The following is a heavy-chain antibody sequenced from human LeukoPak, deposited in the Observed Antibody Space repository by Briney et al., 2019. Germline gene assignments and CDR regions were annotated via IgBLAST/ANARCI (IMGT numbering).Heavy chain of an antibody. Sequence: SETLSLTCAVSGYSISSGFYWGWIRQPPGKGLEWIGNIYHSGSTYYNPSLKSRVTLSVDTSKNQSSLKLSSVAAADTAVYYGARLNNYVPVYWGQGTLVTVSS. J-gene: IGHJ4*02. V-gene: IGHV4-38-2*01. CDR2: IYHSGST. CDR3: ARLNNYVPVY. CDR1: GYSISSGFY. D-gene: IGHD4-11*01.